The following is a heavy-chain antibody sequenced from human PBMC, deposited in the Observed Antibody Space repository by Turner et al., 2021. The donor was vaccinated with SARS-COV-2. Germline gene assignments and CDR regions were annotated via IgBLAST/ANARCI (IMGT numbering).Heavy chain of an antibody. CDR1: AFTFSTYA. D-gene: IGHD2-2*01. V-gene: IGHV3-30-3*01. CDR2: ISYDGSNE. CDR3: ARAPSYCSSTSCPPPFDY. J-gene: IGHJ4*02. Sequence: QVQLVESGGGVVQPGRSLRLPCAASAFTFSTYALHWVRQAPGKGLEGVAVISYDGSNENYADYVKGRFTISRDNSKNTLYLQMNSLRTEDTAVYYCARAPSYCSSTSCPPPFDYWGQGTLVTVSS.